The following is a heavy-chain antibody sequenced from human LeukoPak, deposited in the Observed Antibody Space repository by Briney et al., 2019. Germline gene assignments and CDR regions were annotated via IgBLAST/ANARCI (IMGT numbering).Heavy chain of an antibody. D-gene: IGHD5-12*01. CDR3: ARAQYGGYGRRIWFDP. V-gene: IGHV1-2*02. CDR1: GYPFTGNY. Sequence: ASVKVSCKASGYPFTGNYLHWVRQAPGQGLEWMGWINPNSGDTHREQKFQGRVTMTRDTSISTAYMELSSLRSDDTAIYYCARAQYGGYGRRIWFDPWGQGTLVTVSS. CDR2: INPNSGDT. J-gene: IGHJ5*02.